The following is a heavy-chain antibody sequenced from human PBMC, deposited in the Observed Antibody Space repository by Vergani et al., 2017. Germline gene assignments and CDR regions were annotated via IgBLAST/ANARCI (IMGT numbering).Heavy chain of an antibody. V-gene: IGHV3-23*01. CDR2: LSASDRRT. Sequence: EVQLLESGGDLVQPGGSLRLSCAASGFTFIMHAMSWVRQAPGKGLEWVSTLSASDRRTHYADSVKGRFTISRDISKNTLFLHMNSLRPEDTAVYYGAKVDRSEVAGTFCAFDIWGQGTMVTVSS. D-gene: IGHD6-19*01. J-gene: IGHJ3*02. CDR1: GFTFIMHA. CDR3: AKVDRSEVAGTFCAFDI.